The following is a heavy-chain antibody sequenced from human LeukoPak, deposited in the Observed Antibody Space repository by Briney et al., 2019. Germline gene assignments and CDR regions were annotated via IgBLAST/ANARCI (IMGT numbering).Heavy chain of an antibody. Sequence: GGSLRLSCAASGFIFSPYWMSWVRQAPGKGLEWVANIKQDGSEKYYVDSVKGRFTISRDNAKNSLYLQMNSLRAEDTAVYYCAREDDWNYEDYWGQGILVTVSS. CDR2: IKQDGSEK. V-gene: IGHV3-7*01. CDR3: AREDDWNYEDY. J-gene: IGHJ4*02. D-gene: IGHD1-7*01. CDR1: GFIFSPYW.